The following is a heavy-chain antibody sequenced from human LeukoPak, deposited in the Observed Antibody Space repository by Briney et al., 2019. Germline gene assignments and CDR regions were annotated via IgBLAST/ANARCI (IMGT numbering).Heavy chain of an antibody. Sequence: GESLKISCTGSGYTFRYYWIGWVRQMPGKGLEWMGIIYPGDSDTRYSPSFQGQVTISADKSISTAYLQWSSLKASDTAMYYCARLGSSSCPWDWGQGTLVTVSS. V-gene: IGHV5-51*01. CDR1: GYTFRYYW. CDR3: ARLGSSSCPWD. CDR2: IYPGDSDT. J-gene: IGHJ4*02. D-gene: IGHD6-13*01.